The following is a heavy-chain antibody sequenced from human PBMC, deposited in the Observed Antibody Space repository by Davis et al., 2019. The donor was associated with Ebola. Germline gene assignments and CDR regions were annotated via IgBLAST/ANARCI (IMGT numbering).Heavy chain of an antibody. J-gene: IGHJ4*02. D-gene: IGHD3-10*01. V-gene: IGHV1-18*01. Sequence: ASVKVSCKASGGTFSSYAISWVRQAPGQGLEWMGWISAYNGNTNYAQKFQGRVTMTTDTSTSTAYMELSSLRSEDTAVYYCARGYTMVQGVNDYWGQGTLVTVSS. CDR2: ISAYNGNT. CDR3: ARGYTMVQGVNDY. CDR1: GGTFSSYA.